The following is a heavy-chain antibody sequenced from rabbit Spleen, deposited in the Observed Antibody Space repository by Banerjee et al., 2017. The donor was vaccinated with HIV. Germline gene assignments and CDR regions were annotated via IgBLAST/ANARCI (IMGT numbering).Heavy chain of an antibody. V-gene: IGHV1S40*01. Sequence: QSLEESGGDLVKPGGTLTLTCTASGLDFGSSYWMCWVRQAPGKGLEWIACIYVGSGGGTKYASWAKGRFTISKTSSTTVTLQMTSLTVADTATYFCARAGEGGDGYLNLWGPGTLVTVS. CDR2: IYVGSGGGT. CDR1: GLDFGSSYW. CDR3: ARAGEGGDGYLNL. J-gene: IGHJ4*01. D-gene: IGHD5-1*01.